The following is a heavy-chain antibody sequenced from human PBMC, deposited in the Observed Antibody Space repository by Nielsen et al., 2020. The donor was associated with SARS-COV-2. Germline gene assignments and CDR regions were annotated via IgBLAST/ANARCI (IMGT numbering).Heavy chain of an antibody. CDR2: IYYSGST. D-gene: IGHD6-6*01. V-gene: IGHV4-39*07. CDR1: GGSISSSSYY. Sequence: SETLSLTCTVSGGSISSSSYYWGWIRQPPGKGLEWIGSIYYSGSTYYNPSLKSRVTISVDTSKNQFSLKLSSVTAADTAVYYCARDTPSEYSSSSDFDYWGQGTLVTVSS. CDR3: ARDTPSEYSSSSDFDY. J-gene: IGHJ4*02.